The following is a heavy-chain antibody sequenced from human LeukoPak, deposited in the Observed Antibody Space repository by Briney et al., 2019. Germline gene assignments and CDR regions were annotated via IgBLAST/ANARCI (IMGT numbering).Heavy chain of an antibody. CDR2: IYTSGST. CDR3: ARGSSSSWSPPLHYFDY. Sequence: SETLSLTCTVSGGSISSYYWSWIRQPAGKGLELIGRIYTSGSTNYNPSLKSRVTMSVDTSKNQFSLKLSSVTAADTAVYYCARGSSSSWSPPLHYFDYWGQGTLVTVSS. CDR1: GGSISSYY. D-gene: IGHD6-13*01. V-gene: IGHV4-4*07. J-gene: IGHJ4*02.